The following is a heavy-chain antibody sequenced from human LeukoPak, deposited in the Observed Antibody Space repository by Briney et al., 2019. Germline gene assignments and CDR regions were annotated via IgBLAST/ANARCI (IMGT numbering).Heavy chain of an antibody. CDR1: GYSISGGYY. Sequence: SETLSLTCTVSGYSISGGYYWGWIRQPPGKGLEWIGSIYHSGSTYYNPSLKSRVTISVDTSKNQFSLKLSSVTAADTAVYYCASHESGGYSSSSGYYYYMDVWGKGTTVTVSS. D-gene: IGHD6-6*01. CDR2: IYHSGST. J-gene: IGHJ6*03. V-gene: IGHV4-38-2*02. CDR3: ASHESGGYSSSSGYYYYMDV.